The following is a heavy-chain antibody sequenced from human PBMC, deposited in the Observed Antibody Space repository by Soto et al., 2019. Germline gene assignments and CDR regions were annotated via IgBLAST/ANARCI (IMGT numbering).Heavy chain of an antibody. J-gene: IGHJ1*01. CDR2: ISSSSSYI. Sequence: PGGSLRLSCAASGFTFSSYSMNWVRQAPGKGLEWVSSISSSSSYIYYADSVKGRFTISRDNAKNSLYLQMNSLRAEDTAVYYCARDGWIAARPGYFQHWGQGTLVTVSS. D-gene: IGHD6-6*01. V-gene: IGHV3-21*01. CDR1: GFTFSSYS. CDR3: ARDGWIAARPGYFQH.